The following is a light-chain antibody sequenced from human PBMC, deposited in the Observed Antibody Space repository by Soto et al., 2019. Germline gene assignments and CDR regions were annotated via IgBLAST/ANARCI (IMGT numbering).Light chain of an antibody. Sequence: DIKMIQTDSTRSASVEDRVTITCRASQSISSWLAWYQQKPGKAPKLLIYDASSLESGVPSRFSGSGSGTEFTLTISCLQPDDFAPYNCQQYNTYSEAFGQGTKVDIK. CDR2: DAS. J-gene: IGKJ1*01. V-gene: IGKV1-5*01. CDR1: QSISSW. CDR3: QQYNTYSEA.